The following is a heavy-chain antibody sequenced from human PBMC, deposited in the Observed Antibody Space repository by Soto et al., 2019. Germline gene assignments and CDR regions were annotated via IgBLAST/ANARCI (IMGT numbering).Heavy chain of an antibody. CDR1: GFPFSNYG. D-gene: IGHD2-2*01. V-gene: IGHV3-30*18. CDR2: ISFDGHDQ. J-gene: IGHJ4*02. CDR3: AKCLRTSCYVYLDY. Sequence: PGGSLRLSCAASGFPFSNYGMHWVRQAPGKGLEWMAVISFDGHDQDYADSVKGRFTISRDNSKNTLYLQMNGLRAEDTALYYCAKCLRTSCYVYLDYRGQGTLVTVSS.